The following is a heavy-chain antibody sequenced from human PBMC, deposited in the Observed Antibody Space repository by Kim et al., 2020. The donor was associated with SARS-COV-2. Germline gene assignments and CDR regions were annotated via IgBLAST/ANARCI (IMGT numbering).Heavy chain of an antibody. V-gene: IGHV3-48*02. CDR2: ISSSSSTI. D-gene: IGHD3-3*01. CDR1: GFTFSSYS. Sequence: GGSLRLSCAASGFTFSSYSMNWVRQAPGKGLEWVSYISSSSSTIYYADSVKGRFTISRDNAKNSLYLQMNSLRDEDTAVYYCARVSTHDFWSGYYPPGRYYYYGMDVWGQGTTVTVSS. CDR3: ARVSTHDFWSGYYPPGRYYYYGMDV. J-gene: IGHJ6*02.